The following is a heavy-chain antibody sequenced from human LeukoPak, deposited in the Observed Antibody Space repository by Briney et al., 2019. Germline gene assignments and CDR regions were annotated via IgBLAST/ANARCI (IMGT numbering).Heavy chain of an antibody. CDR2: ISGSGDAT. J-gene: IGHJ4*02. V-gene: IGHV3-23*01. D-gene: IGHD6-6*01. CDR3: AKGHFASSSFFDY. CDR1: KFNFA. Sequence: GGSLRLSCAASKFNFAMSWVRQTADKRLEWVSAISGSGDATFYTDSVRGRFTISRDNSKNTLYLQMNNLRVEDTAVYYCAKGHFASSSFFDYWGQGTLVTVSS.